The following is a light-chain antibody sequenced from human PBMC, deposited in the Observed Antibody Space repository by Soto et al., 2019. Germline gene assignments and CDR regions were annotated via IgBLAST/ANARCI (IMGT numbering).Light chain of an antibody. V-gene: IGLV1-47*01. CDR1: SSNIGSNY. J-gene: IGLJ3*02. Sequence: QSVRIQPPSASGTPGQRVTISCSGSSSNIGSNYVYWFQQLPGAAPKLLIYRNNQRPSGVPDRFSGSKSGTSASLAISGLRSEDEADYYCATWEDNLTARVFGGGTKVTVL. CDR3: ATWEDNLTARV. CDR2: RNN.